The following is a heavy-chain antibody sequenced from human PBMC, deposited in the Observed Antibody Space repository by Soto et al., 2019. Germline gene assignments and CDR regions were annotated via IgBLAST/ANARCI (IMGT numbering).Heavy chain of an antibody. V-gene: IGHV3-23*01. Sequence: EVQLLESGGGLVQPGGSLRLSCAASGFTFSSYAMSWVRQAPGKGLEWVSAISGSGGSTYYADSVKGRFTISRDNSKNTLCLQMNSLRAEDTAVYYCAKDRYYYDSSGYYYWGQGTLVTVSS. J-gene: IGHJ4*02. CDR2: ISGSGGST. D-gene: IGHD3-22*01. CDR1: GFTFSSYA. CDR3: AKDRYYYDSSGYYY.